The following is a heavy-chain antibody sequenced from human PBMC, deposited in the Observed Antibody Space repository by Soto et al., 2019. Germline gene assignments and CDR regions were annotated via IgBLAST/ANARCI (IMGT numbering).Heavy chain of an antibody. D-gene: IGHD4-17*01. Sequence: QVQLQESGPGLVKPSGTLSLTCAVSGGSISSSNWWSWVRQPPGKGLEWIGEIYHSGSTNYNPSLTSRVTISVDKSKNQFSLKLSSVTAADTAVYYCARDDYGDYNGAGHFDLWGRGTLVTVSS. CDR1: GGSISSSNW. CDR3: ARDDYGDYNGAGHFDL. J-gene: IGHJ2*01. V-gene: IGHV4-4*02. CDR2: IYHSGST.